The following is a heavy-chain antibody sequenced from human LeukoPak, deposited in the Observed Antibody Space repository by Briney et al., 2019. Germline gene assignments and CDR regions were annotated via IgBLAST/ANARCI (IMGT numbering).Heavy chain of an antibody. Sequence: AGGSLRLSCAASGFTFSSYAMHWVRQAPGKGLEWVAVISYDGSNKYYADSVKGRFTISRDNSKNTLYLQMNSLRAEDTAVYYCARGGFKPIVGATFDAFDIWGQGTMVTVSS. J-gene: IGHJ3*02. CDR3: ARGGFKPIVGATFDAFDI. CDR1: GFTFSSYA. D-gene: IGHD1-26*01. CDR2: ISYDGSNK. V-gene: IGHV3-30-3*01.